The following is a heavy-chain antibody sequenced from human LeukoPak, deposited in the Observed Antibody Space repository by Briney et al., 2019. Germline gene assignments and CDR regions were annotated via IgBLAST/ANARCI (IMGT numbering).Heavy chain of an antibody. CDR2: IYYSGST. V-gene: IGHV4-59*01. CDR1: GGSISSYY. D-gene: IGHD2-15*01. J-gene: IGHJ4*02. Sequence: PSETLSLTCTVSGGSISSYYWSWIRQPPGKGLEWIGYIYYSGSTNYNPSLKSRVTISVDTSKNQFSLKLSSVTAADTAVYYCARDRSVAATLSGFGYWGQGTLVTVSS. CDR3: ARDRSVAATLSGFGY.